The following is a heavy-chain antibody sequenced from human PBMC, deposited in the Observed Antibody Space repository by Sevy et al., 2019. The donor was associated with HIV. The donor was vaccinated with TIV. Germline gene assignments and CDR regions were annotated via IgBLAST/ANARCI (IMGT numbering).Heavy chain of an antibody. CDR3: ARVRFFLPGAGSPQFDP. V-gene: IGHV1-18*04. CDR1: GYTFTSYG. CDR2: ISAYNGNT. Sequence: ASVKVSCKASGYTFTSYGISWVRQAPGQGLEWMGWISAYNGNTNYAQKLQGRVTMTTDTSTSTAYMELRSLRSDDTAVYYCARVRFFLPGAGSPQFDPWGQGTLVTVSS. J-gene: IGHJ5*02. D-gene: IGHD6-19*01.